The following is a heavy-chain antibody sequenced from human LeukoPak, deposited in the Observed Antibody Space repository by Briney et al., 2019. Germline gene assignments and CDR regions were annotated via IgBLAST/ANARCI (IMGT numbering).Heavy chain of an antibody. CDR3: ANSRWSGYLDY. CDR2: INSDGSGT. CDR1: GFTFSSYW. V-gene: IGHV3-74*01. J-gene: IGHJ4*02. Sequence: GGSLRLSCAASGFTFSSYWMHWVRQAPGKGLVWVSRINSDGSGTTYADFVKGRFTISRDNAKNTLYLQMNSLRAEDTAVYYCANSRWSGYLDYWGQGALVTVPS. D-gene: IGHD3-3*01.